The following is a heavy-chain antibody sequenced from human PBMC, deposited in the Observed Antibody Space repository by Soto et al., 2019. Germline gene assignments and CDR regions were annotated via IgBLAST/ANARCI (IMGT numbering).Heavy chain of an antibody. CDR2: ISGSGSTI. J-gene: IGHJ6*01. CDR3: AREVTVFGVIIQTPMEV. D-gene: IGHD3-3*01. CDR1: VCTFSGYE. V-gene: IGHV3-48*03. Sequence: VGSLRLSCASSVCTFSGYEMNWVRHSPGKWLEWISYISGSGSTIYYADSVKGRFTISRDNAKKSLYLQMNSLRAEDTAVYYCAREVTVFGVIIQTPMEVWGQGTTVSVS.